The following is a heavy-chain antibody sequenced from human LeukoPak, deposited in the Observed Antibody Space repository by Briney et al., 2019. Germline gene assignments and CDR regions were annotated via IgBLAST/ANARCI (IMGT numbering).Heavy chain of an antibody. CDR2: VGGDDRT. D-gene: IGHD2-15*01. J-gene: IGHJ1*01. CDR1: GFTLSGNA. Sequence: GGSLRLSCVASGFTLSGNAMSWVRQVPGRGLEWVSGVGGDDRTHYADSVRGRFTISRDNSMNTVSLDMNRLRVEDTAVYYCAKDLSWWAAADHWGQGAQVTVAS. V-gene: IGHV3-23*01. CDR3: AKDLSWWAAADH.